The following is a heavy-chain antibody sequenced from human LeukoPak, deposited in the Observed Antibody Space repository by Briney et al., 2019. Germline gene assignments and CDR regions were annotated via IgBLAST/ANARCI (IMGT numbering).Heavy chain of an antibody. CDR1: GFTFSTYG. Sequence: GGSLRLSCAASGFTFSTYGMNWVRQAPGKGLEWVSYISSSSSTIYYADSVKGRFTISRDNAKNSLYLQMNSLRAEDTAVYYCARERGAAAGRGGGGYWGQGTLVTVSS. D-gene: IGHD6-13*01. V-gene: IGHV3-48*01. CDR2: ISSSSSTI. J-gene: IGHJ4*02. CDR3: ARERGAAAGRGGGGY.